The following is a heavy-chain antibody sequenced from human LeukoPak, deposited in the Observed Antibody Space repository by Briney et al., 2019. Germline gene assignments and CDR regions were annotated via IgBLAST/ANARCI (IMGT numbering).Heavy chain of an antibody. J-gene: IGHJ4*02. D-gene: IGHD1-26*01. Sequence: PGGSLRLSCAASGFTFSSYAMSWVRQAPGKGLEWVSAISGSGGSTYYADSVKGRFTISRDNSKNTLYLQMNSLRAEDTAVYYCAKGRGGGSYYVGGVTPFDYWGQGTLVTVSS. V-gene: IGHV3-23*01. CDR1: GFTFSSYA. CDR2: ISGSGGST. CDR3: AKGRGGGSYYVGGVTPFDY.